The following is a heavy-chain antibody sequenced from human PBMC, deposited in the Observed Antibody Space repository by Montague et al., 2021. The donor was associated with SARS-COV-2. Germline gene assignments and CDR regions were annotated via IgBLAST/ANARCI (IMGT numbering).Heavy chain of an antibody. Sequence: HKSAIGSTNYNPSLNSRVTMSVDTSKKQFSLRLSPVTAADTAVYYCARDVVAAPGTFDYWGQGTLVTVS. V-gene: IGHV4-61*09. J-gene: IGHJ4*02. CDR3: ARDVVAAPGTFDY. D-gene: IGHD6-13*01. CDR2: KSAIGST.